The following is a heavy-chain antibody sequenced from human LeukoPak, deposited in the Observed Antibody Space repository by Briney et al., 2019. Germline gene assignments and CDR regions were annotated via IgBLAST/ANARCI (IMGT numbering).Heavy chain of an antibody. V-gene: IGHV1-69*05. CDR1: GGTFSSYA. D-gene: IGHD2-2*02. Sequence: ASVKVSCKASGGTFSSYAISWVRQAPGQGLEWMGGIIPIFGTANYAQKFQGRVTITTDESTSTAYMELSSLRSEDTAVYYCARSDIVVVPAAIQYNWFDPWGQGTLFTVSS. CDR2: IIPIFGTA. J-gene: IGHJ5*02. CDR3: ARSDIVVVPAAIQYNWFDP.